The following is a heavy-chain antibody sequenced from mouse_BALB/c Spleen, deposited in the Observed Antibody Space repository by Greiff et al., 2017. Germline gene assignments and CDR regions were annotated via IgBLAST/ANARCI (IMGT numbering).Heavy chain of an antibody. V-gene: IGHV1-9*01. CDR1: GYTFSSYW. Sequence: VQLQQSGAELMKPGASVKISCKATGYTFSSYWIEWVKQRPGHGLEWIGEILPGSGSTNYNEKFKGKATLTADTSSNTAYMQLSSLTSEDSAVYYCARGYGSSSFAYWGQGTLVTVSA. CDR2: ILPGSGST. CDR3: ARGYGSSSFAY. J-gene: IGHJ3*01. D-gene: IGHD1-1*01.